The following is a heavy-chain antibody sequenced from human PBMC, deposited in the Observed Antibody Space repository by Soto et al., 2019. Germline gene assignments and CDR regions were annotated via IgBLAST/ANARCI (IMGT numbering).Heavy chain of an antibody. J-gene: IGHJ4*02. Sequence: PSETLSLTCTVSGGSISGYYWSWIRQPPGKGLEWIGYVYYSGSTNYNPSLKSRVTMSVDTSNNHFSLRLSSVAAADTAVYFCARCSYGGLLVDYWGQGMLVTVSS. D-gene: IGHD3-3*02. CDR1: GGSISGYY. CDR3: ARCSYGGLLVDY. V-gene: IGHV4-59*01. CDR2: VYYSGST.